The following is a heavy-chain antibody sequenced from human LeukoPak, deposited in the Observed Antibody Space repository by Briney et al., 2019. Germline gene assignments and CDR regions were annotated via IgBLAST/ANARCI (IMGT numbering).Heavy chain of an antibody. CDR2: VYYKGNT. J-gene: IGHJ4*02. Sequence: PSETLSLTCIVSGGSVSSSSYYWGWIRQTPGRGLEWIGSVYYKGNTYYIPSLKSRVTMSVDTPKNQFSLKLSSVTAADTAVYYCVPGLATGGVVLDYWGRGTLVTVSS. CDR3: VPGLATGGVVLDY. D-gene: IGHD2-15*01. CDR1: GGSVSSSSYY. V-gene: IGHV4-39*07.